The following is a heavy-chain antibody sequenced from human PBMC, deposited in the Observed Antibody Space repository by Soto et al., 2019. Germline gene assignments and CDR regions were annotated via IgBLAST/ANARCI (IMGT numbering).Heavy chain of an antibody. CDR2: ISGSGGST. V-gene: IGHV3-23*01. CDR1: GFTFSSYA. J-gene: IGHJ6*02. CDR3: AKPRSGSYYYYYYGMDV. Sequence: GGSLRLSCAASGFTFSSYAMSWVRQAPGKGLEWVSAISGSGGSTYYADSVKGRFTISRDNSKNTLYLQMDSLRAEDTAVYYCAKPRSGSYYYYYYGMDVWGQGTTVTVSS. D-gene: IGHD3-10*01.